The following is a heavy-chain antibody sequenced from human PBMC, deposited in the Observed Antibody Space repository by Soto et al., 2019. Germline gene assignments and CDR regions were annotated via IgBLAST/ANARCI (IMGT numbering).Heavy chain of an antibody. CDR2: IGPESGAT. V-gene: IGHV1-2*02. J-gene: IGHJ4*02. Sequence: GASVKVSCKASGYTFTGHYIHWVRQAPEQGPEWMGEIGPESGATRYAQKFQGRVTMTRDMSITTVYMELNNLSPDDTAVYYCARGRSGQIVVFYWGQGTPVTVSS. CDR1: GYTFTGHY. D-gene: IGHD5-12*01. CDR3: ARGRSGQIVVFY.